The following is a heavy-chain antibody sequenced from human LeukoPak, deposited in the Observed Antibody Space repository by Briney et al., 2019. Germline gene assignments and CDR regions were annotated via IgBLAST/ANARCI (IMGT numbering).Heavy chain of an antibody. D-gene: IGHD4-17*01. CDR2: VYYSGST. CDR1: GGSISSSPYY. CDR3: ARGPVTTQTFDY. Sequence: PSETLSLTCTVSGGSISSSPYYWGWIRQPPGKGQEWIGNVYYSGSTPYNPSLKSRVTIFVDTSKNQVSLRLSSVTAADTAVYYCARGPVTTQTFDYWGQGTLVTVSS. J-gene: IGHJ4*02. V-gene: IGHV4-39*01.